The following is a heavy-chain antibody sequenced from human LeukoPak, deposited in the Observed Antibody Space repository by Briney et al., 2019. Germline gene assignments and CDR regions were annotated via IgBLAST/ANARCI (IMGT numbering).Heavy chain of an antibody. CDR2: ISSDGSST. Sequence: GGSLRLSCAASGFTFSSFWMHWVRQAPGKGLVWVSRISSDGSSTSYADSVKGRFTISRDNAKNTLYLQMNSLRADDTAVYYCASLHFLFDYWGQGTLVTVSS. V-gene: IGHV3-74*01. CDR3: ASLHFLFDY. CDR1: GFTFSSFW. J-gene: IGHJ4*02.